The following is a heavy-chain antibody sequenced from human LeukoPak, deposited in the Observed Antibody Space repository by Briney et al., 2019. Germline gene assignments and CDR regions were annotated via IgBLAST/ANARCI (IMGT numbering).Heavy chain of an antibody. CDR3: ARGMGGDDYYYMDV. V-gene: IGHV3-21*01. D-gene: IGHD1-26*01. J-gene: IGHJ6*03. CDR1: GFTFSSYS. Sequence: AGGSLRLSCATSGFTFSSYSMNWVRQAPGKGLEWVSFISTSSSYIHNADSVKGRFTISRDNAENSLYLQMNSLRAEDTAVYYCARGMGGDDYYYMDVWGKGTTVTISS. CDR2: ISTSSSYI.